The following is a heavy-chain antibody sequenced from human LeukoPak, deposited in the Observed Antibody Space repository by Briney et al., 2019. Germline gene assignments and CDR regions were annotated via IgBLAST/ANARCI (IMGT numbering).Heavy chain of an antibody. D-gene: IGHD1-26*01. CDR2: IGGSGGST. CDR3: AKEPRPKWEPPLFDY. Sequence: GGSLRLSCAASGFTFSSYAMSWVRQAPGKGLEWVSAIGGSGGSTYYADSVKGRFTIPRDNSKNTLYLQMNSLRAEDTAVYYCAKEPRPKWEPPLFDYWGQGTLVTVSS. V-gene: IGHV3-23*01. CDR1: GFTFSSYA. J-gene: IGHJ4*02.